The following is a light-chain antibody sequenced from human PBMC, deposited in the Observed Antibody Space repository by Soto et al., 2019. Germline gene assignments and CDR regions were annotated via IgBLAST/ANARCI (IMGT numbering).Light chain of an antibody. Sequence: QSVLTQPPSVSAAPGQKVTISCSGDTSNIGTNYVSWYQQLPGSAPKLLIYDDDNRPSEIPDRFSASKSGTAATLAITGLPTGDEADYYCGTWDSSLSGFWLFGGGTKLTVL. J-gene: IGLJ3*02. CDR3: GTWDSSLSGFWL. CDR2: DDD. V-gene: IGLV1-51*01. CDR1: TSNIGTNY.